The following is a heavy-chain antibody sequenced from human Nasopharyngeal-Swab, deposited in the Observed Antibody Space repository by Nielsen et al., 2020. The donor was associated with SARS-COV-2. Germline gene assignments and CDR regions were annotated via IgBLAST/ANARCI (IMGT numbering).Heavy chain of an antibody. Sequence: SLKISCAASGFTFSDHYMDWVRQAPGKGLEWVAVISYDGSSSYYADSVKGRFIISRDNSKNTLYLRMNSLRAEDTAVYYCARGNGSYYLYIWDNWGQGTLVTVSS. V-gene: IGHV3-30*03. CDR1: GFTFSDHY. J-gene: IGHJ4*02. CDR2: ISYDGSSS. CDR3: ARGNGSYYLYIWDN. D-gene: IGHD1-26*01.